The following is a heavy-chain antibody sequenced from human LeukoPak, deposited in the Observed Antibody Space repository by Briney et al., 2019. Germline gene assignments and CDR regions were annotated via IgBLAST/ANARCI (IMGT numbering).Heavy chain of an antibody. CDR2: ICTSGST. CDR3: ARGGIAARENAFDI. CDR1: GGSISSYY. Sequence: SETLSLTCTVSGGSISSYYWSWIRQPAGKGLEWIGRICTSGSTNYNPSLKSRVTMSVDTSKNQFSLKLSSVTAADTAVYYCARGGIAARENAFDIWGQGTMVTVSS. V-gene: IGHV4-4*07. J-gene: IGHJ3*02. D-gene: IGHD6-6*01.